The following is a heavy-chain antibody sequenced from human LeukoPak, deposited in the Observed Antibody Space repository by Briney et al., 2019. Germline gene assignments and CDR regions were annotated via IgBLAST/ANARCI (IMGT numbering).Heavy chain of an antibody. J-gene: IGHJ3*02. D-gene: IGHD3-10*01. Sequence: GGSLRLSCAASGFTFSTYDMHWVRLPTGKGLEWVSSIGTAADAYYADSVKGRFTISRENAKNSLYLQMNSLGAGDTAVYYCARDYYGSGSLDAFDIWGQGTMVTVSS. V-gene: IGHV3-13*01. CDR2: IGTAADA. CDR3: ARDYYGSGSLDAFDI. CDR1: GFTFSTYD.